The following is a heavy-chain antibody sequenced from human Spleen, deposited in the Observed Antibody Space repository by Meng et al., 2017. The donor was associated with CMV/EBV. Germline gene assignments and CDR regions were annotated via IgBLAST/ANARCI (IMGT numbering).Heavy chain of an antibody. V-gene: IGHV3-33*08. D-gene: IGHD4-11*01. CDR2: IWYDGSNI. CDR3: AKAGTTVTAAYYFDY. J-gene: IGHJ4*02. CDR1: GFTFSSYS. Sequence: SGFTFSSYSMNWVRQAPGKGLECVAVIWYDGSNIYYADSVKGRSTISRDNSKNTLYLQMNSLRAEDTAVYYCAKAGTTVTAAYYFDYWGQGTLVTVSS.